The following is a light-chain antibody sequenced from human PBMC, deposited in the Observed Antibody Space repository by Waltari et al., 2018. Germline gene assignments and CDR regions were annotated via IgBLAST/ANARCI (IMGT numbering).Light chain of an antibody. CDR1: SGHSSYA. CDR2: LNSDGSH. V-gene: IGLV4-69*01. J-gene: IGLJ3*02. Sequence: QLVLTQSPSASASLGASVKLTCTLSSGHSSYAIAWHQQQPEKGPRYLMKLNSDGSHSKVDGIPDRFSGSSSGAERYLTISSLQSEDEADYYCQTWGTGGVFGGGTKLTVL. CDR3: QTWGTGGV.